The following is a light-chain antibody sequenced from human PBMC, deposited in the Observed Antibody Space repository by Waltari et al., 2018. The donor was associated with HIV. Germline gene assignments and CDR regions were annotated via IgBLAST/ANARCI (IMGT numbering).Light chain of an antibody. V-gene: IGLV2-14*03. Sequence: QSALSQPASVSASPGQSVALSCSGSASDIGRYNYVSWYQQPPDRAPTLILFDVNKRPSGISDRFSGSKSGTTASLTISTVRTDDEADYYCASYTVNSTGVFGTGTKLSVL. CDR3: ASYTVNSTGV. CDR1: ASDIGRYNY. CDR2: DVN. J-gene: IGLJ1*01.